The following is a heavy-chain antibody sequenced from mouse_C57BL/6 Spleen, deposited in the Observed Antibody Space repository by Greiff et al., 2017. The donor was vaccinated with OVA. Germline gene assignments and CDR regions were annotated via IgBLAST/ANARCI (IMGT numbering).Heavy chain of an antibody. Sequence: VQLQQPGTELVKPGASVKLSCKASGYTFTRYWMHWVKQRPGQGLEWIGNIHPSNGGTNYNEKFKSKATLTVDQSSSTAYMHLSSLTSEDSADYCCARSLYDDRFAYWGQGTLVTVSA. J-gene: IGHJ3*01. CDR1: GYTFTRYW. CDR2: IHPSNGGT. V-gene: IGHV1-53*01. CDR3: ARSLYDDRFAY. D-gene: IGHD2-3*01.